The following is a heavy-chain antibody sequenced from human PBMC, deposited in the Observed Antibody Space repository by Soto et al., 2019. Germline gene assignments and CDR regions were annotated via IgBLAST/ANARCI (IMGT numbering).Heavy chain of an antibody. Sequence: QVQLQESGPGLVKPSQTLSLTCTVSGGSISSGGYSWNWIRQHPGKGLELIGYIYYNGSTYNNPTLKGRVTMTVDTSKTQFSLKLSSVTAAATAVDYCAREPLTWGQGALVTVSS. CDR1: GGSISSGGYS. CDR3: AREPLT. J-gene: IGHJ4*02. V-gene: IGHV4-31*03. CDR2: IYYNGST.